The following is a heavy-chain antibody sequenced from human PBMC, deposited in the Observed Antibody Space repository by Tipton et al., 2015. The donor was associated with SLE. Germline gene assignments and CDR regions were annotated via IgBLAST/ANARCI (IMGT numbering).Heavy chain of an antibody. CDR2: IYSSGGT. CDR1: GGSISSSHYY. D-gene: IGHD3-9*01. J-gene: IGHJ3*02. CDR3: AGTNYDVLTGYHRVDTFDI. Sequence: TLSLTCTVSGGSISSSHYYWDWIRQPPGKGLEWLGSIYSSGGTYYNLSLKSRVTISVDTSKKQFSLELSSVTAADTAVYYCAGTNYDVLTGYHRVDTFDIWGQGTMVTVSS. V-gene: IGHV4-39*07.